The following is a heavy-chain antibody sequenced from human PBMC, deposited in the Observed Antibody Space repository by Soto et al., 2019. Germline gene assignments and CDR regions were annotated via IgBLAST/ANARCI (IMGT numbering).Heavy chain of an antibody. CDR2: IMQDGSEK. J-gene: IGHJ4*02. CDR3: ARGYSSGWTASVY. V-gene: IGHV3-7*04. CDR1: GFIFSSYW. D-gene: IGHD6-19*01. Sequence: PGGSLRLSFAASGFIFSSYWMSWVRQAPGKGLEWVANIMQDGSEKSYVDSVKGRFTISRDNAKNSLYLQMNSLRAEDTAVYYCARGYSSGWTASVYWGQGTLVTVSS.